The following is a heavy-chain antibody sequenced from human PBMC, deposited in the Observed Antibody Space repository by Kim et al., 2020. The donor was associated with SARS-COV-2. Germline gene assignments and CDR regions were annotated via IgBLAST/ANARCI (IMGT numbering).Heavy chain of an antibody. CDR3: ARGPYDSSGYYLGY. J-gene: IGHJ4*02. D-gene: IGHD3-22*01. Sequence: VGSLRLSCAASGFTFSSYGMHWVRQAPGKGLEWVAVISYDGSNKYYADSVKGRFTISRDNSKNTLYLQMNSLRAEDTAVYYCARGPYDSSGYYLGYWGQGTLVTVSS. CDR1: GFTFSSYG. V-gene: IGHV3-33*05. CDR2: ISYDGSNK.